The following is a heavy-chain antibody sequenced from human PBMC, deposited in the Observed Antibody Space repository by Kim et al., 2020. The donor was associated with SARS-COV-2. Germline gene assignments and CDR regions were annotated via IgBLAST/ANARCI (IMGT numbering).Heavy chain of an antibody. CDR3: ARVGYSSGYLNYYYYGMDV. J-gene: IGHJ6*02. CDR2: INPNSGGT. CDR1: GYTFTGYY. V-gene: IGHV1-2*02. D-gene: IGHD6-19*01. Sequence: ASVKVSCKASGYTFTGYYMHWVRQAPGQGLEWMGWINPNSGGTNYAQKFQGRVTMTRDTSISTAYMELSRLRSDDTPVYYCARVGYSSGYLNYYYYGMDVWGQGTTVTVSS.